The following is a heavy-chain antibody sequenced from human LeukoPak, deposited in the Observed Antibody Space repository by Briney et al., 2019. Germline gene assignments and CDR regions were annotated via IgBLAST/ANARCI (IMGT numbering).Heavy chain of an antibody. CDR2: INPNSSGT. CDR3: ARDLWEGSNSWIPY. CDR1: GYTFTGYY. V-gene: IGHV1-2*02. Sequence: ASVKVSCKASGYTFTGYYMHWVRQAPGQGLEWMGWINPNSSGTKYAQKFQGRVTMTRDTSISTAYMELTSLRSDDTAVYYCARDLWEGSNSWIPYWGQGTLVTVSS. D-gene: IGHD6-13*01. J-gene: IGHJ4*02.